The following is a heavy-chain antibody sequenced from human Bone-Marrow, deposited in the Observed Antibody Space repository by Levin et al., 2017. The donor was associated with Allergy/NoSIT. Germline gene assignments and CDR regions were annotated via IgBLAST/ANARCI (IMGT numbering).Heavy chain of an antibody. V-gene: IGHV3-9*01. CDR3: VKDVDAAPRYAMDV. J-gene: IGHJ6*02. CDR1: GVTFDDYA. CDR2: ISWNSDII. D-gene: IGHD6-13*01. Sequence: SLKISCAASGVTFDDYAFHWVRQAPGKGLAWVSGISWNSDIIMYADSVKGRFTISRDNAKNSLYLQMESLRPDDTALYFCVKDVDAAPRYAMDVWGQGIPVTVS.